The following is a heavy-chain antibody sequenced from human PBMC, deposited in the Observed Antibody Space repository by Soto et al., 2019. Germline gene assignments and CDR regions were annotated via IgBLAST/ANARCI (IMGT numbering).Heavy chain of an antibody. V-gene: IGHV3-23*01. Sequence: GGSLRLSCVASGFPFSSYAMSWVRQTPGKGLEWVSGISVSGGRTYYADSVKGRFTISRDNSNNTLSLQMHILRVEDTVVYFCAKGGYYSLFDIWGQGTMVTVSS. CDR3: AKGGYYSLFDI. D-gene: IGHD3-16*01. CDR2: ISVSGGRT. CDR1: GFPFSSYA. J-gene: IGHJ3*02.